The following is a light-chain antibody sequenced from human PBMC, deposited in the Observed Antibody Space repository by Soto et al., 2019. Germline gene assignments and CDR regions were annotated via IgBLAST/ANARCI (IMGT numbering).Light chain of an antibody. V-gene: IGKV1-6*01. CDR2: PAS. Sequence: IPITHSPSSLTESVGDRVTITCLASLRIRMWLNWYQEMPGQAPKLLIKPASTLESGVPSRFSGSGSGTDFTLTINSLQPDDFATYYCQQDYNSPFTFGQGTKVDIK. CDR1: LRIRMW. CDR3: QQDYNSPFT. J-gene: IGKJ3*01.